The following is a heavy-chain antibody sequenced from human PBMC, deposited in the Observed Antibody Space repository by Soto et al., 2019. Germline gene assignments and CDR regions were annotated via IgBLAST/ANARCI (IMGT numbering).Heavy chain of an antibody. CDR2: VYSSGRT. CDR1: GGSITSGGYY. CDR3: ARDHNAFNKAVDI. J-gene: IGHJ3*02. V-gene: IGHV4-31*03. D-gene: IGHD2-2*01. Sequence: QLQLQESGPGRVRPSQTLSLTCSVSGGSITSGGYYWGWIRQLPGKGLEWVAYVYSSGRTYYNPSIERRLSISLDTSKNQFSLILSSVTVADTAIYHCARDHNAFNKAVDIWGQGAMVTVSS.